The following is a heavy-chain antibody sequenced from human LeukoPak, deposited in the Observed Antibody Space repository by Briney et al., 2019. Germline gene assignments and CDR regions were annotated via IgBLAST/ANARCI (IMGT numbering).Heavy chain of an antibody. D-gene: IGHD6-13*01. Sequence: SETLSLTCAVYGGSFSGYYWSWIRQPPGKGLEWIGDINHSGSTNYNPSLKSRVTISVDTSKNQFSLKLSSVTAADTAVYYCAREAYSSSKYFQHWGQGTLVTVSS. CDR1: GGSFSGYY. V-gene: IGHV4-34*01. J-gene: IGHJ1*01. CDR2: INHSGST. CDR3: AREAYSSSKYFQH.